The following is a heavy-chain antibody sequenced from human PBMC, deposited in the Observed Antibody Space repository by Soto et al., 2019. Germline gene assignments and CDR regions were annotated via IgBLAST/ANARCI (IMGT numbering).Heavy chain of an antibody. D-gene: IGHD6-19*01. CDR3: ARDSEWLASYYYYGMDV. Sequence: GGSLRLCCAASGVNCRGYAMNWVRKAHGKGLEWVAVISYDGSNKYYADSVKGRFTISRDNSKNTPYLQMNSLRAEDTAVYYCARDSEWLASYYYYGMDVWGQGNTVTGS. J-gene: IGHJ6*02. CDR1: GVNCRGYA. V-gene: IGHV3-30-3*01. CDR2: ISYDGSNK.